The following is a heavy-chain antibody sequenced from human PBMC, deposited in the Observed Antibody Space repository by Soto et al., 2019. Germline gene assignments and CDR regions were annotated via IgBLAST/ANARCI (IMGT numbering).Heavy chain of an antibody. CDR3: AATSHDNHDRSGFWGHFDY. CDR2: IAVGSGDT. CDR1: GFTFTSSA. J-gene: IGHJ4*02. D-gene: IGHD3-22*01. Sequence: SVKVSCKASGFTFTSSAVQWLRQARGQRLEWIGWIAVGSGDTRYAQKFQERVTIIWDVSTSTSYMELSSLRSDDTAVYYCAATSHDNHDRSGFWGHFDYWGQGALVTVYS. V-gene: IGHV1-58*01.